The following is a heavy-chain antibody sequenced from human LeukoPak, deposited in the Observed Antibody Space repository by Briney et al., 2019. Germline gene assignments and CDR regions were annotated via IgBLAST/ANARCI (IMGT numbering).Heavy chain of an antibody. CDR1: GFTFSSYS. CDR2: IYYNGNT. J-gene: IGHJ5*02. V-gene: IGHV4-59*08. CDR3: ARHSEGYASGSYFPSWFDP. Sequence: GSLRLSCAASGFTFSSYSMNWVRQPPGKGLEWIGYIYYNGNTNSNPSLKSRVTISVDTSKNQFSLKLSSVTAADTAVYYCARHSEGYASGSYFPSWFDPWGQGTLVTVSS. D-gene: IGHD3-10*01.